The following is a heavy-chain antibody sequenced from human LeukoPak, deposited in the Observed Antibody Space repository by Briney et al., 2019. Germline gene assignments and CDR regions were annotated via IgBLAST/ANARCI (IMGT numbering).Heavy chain of an antibody. Sequence: ASVKVSCKASGYTFTGYYMHWVRQAPGQGLEWMGWINPNSGGTNYAQKFQGRVTMTRDTSISTAYMELSRLRSDDTAVYYCARVFGRDGYNSGAFDIWGQGTMVTVSS. V-gene: IGHV1-2*02. CDR1: GYTFTGYY. CDR3: ARVFGRDGYNSGAFDI. D-gene: IGHD5-24*01. J-gene: IGHJ3*02. CDR2: INPNSGGT.